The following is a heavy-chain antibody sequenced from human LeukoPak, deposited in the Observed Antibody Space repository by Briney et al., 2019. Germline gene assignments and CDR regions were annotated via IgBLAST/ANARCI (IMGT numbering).Heavy chain of an antibody. CDR1: GFTFSSYG. V-gene: IGHV3-33*01. CDR2: IWYDRTNT. Sequence: GRSLRLSCAASGFTFSSYGMHWVRQAPGKGLEWVAVIWYDRTNTYYADSVKGRFTISRDNSKNTLYLQMNSLRAEDTAVYYCARDFCSGGSCYPDAFDIWGQGTMVTVSS. J-gene: IGHJ3*02. CDR3: ARDFCSGGSCYPDAFDI. D-gene: IGHD2-15*01.